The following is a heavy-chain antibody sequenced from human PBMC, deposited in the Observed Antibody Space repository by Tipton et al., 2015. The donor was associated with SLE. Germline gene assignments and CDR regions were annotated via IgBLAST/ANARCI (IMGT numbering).Heavy chain of an antibody. CDR1: GYTFNTYG. V-gene: IGHV1-18*01. CDR3: ARDYYGSGFDAFDI. Sequence: QLVQSGAEVKKPGASVKVSCKASGYTFNTYGFTWVRQAPGQGLEWLGWISAYNGNTNYAQKLQGRVALTTDTSTSTAYMEVRRLRSDDTAVYYCARDYYGSGFDAFDIWGQGTMVTVSS. CDR2: ISAYNGNT. J-gene: IGHJ3*02. D-gene: IGHD3-10*01.